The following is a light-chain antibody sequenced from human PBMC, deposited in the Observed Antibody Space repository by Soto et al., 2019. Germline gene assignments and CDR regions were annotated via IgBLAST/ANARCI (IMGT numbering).Light chain of an antibody. CDR1: QSINRW. CDR2: GAS. Sequence: DIQMTQSPYILPASVGDRVTLTCRASQSINRWLAWFQQKPGKAPKLLIYGASNLESGVPSRFSGSGSGTEFTLTINSLQAEDFATYFCQHYDSYPWTFGQGTKVDIK. CDR3: QHYDSYPWT. V-gene: IGKV1-5*01. J-gene: IGKJ1*01.